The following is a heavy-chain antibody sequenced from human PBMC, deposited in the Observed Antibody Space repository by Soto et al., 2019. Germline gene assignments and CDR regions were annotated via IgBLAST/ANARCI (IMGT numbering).Heavy chain of an antibody. CDR3: ARGSYYDFWSGYSIDY. D-gene: IGHD3-3*01. Sequence: SVKVSCKASGGTFSSYTISWVRQAPGQGLEWMGRIIPILGIANYAQKFQGRVTITADKSTSTAYMELSSLRSEDTAVYYCARGSYYDFWSGYSIDYWGQGTLVTVSS. J-gene: IGHJ4*02. CDR2: IIPILGIA. CDR1: GGTFSSYT. V-gene: IGHV1-69*02.